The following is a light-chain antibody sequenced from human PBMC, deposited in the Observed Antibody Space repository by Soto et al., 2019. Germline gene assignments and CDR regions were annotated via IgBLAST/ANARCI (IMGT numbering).Light chain of an antibody. CDR3: QQRSEWPRT. V-gene: IGKV3-11*01. CDR2: DAS. J-gene: IGKJ1*01. Sequence: EIVLTQSPGTLSLSPGERATLSCRASQSVSSYLGWYQQKPGQAPRLLIYDASNRATGIPARFSGGGSGTDFTLTISSLEPEDFAVYYCQQRSEWPRTFGQGTKV. CDR1: QSVSSY.